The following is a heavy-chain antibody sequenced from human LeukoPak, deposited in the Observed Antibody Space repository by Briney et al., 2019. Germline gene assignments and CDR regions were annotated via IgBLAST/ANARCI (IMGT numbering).Heavy chain of an antibody. D-gene: IGHD2-2*01. J-gene: IGHJ4*02. CDR3: AHGAMYQLDY. CDR1: GFTFSTYG. Sequence: GGTLRLSCAASGFTFSTYGMSWVRQAPGKGLEWVSAISGSGGSTYYADSVKGRFTISGDNSRNTLFLQLNSLRAEDTAVYYCAHGAMYQLDYWGQGTLVTVSS. CDR2: ISGSGGST. V-gene: IGHV3-23*01.